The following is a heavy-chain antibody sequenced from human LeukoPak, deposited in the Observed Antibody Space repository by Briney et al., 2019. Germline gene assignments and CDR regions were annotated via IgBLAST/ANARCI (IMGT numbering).Heavy chain of an antibody. D-gene: IGHD2-2*01. V-gene: IGHV4-61*02. CDR2: IYTSGST. Sequence: PSQTLSLTCTVSGDSISSGYYYWSWIRQPAGKGLEWIGRIYTSGSTNYNPSLKSRVTISVDTSKNQFSLKLSSVTAADTAVYYCARVGPGSTSLIAFDIWGQGTMVTVSS. J-gene: IGHJ3*02. CDR3: ARVGPGSTSLIAFDI. CDR1: GDSISSGYYY.